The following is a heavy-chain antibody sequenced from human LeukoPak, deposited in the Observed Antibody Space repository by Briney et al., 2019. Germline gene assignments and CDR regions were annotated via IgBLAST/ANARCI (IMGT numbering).Heavy chain of an antibody. CDR3: AKSDYDILTGYPTFFDY. J-gene: IGHJ4*02. D-gene: IGHD3-9*01. CDR2: INHSGST. CDR1: GGSFSGYY. Sequence: PSETLSLTCAVYGGSFSGYYWSWIRQPPGKGLEWIGEINHSGSTNYNPSLKSRVTISVDTSKNQFSLKLSSVTAADTAVYYCAKSDYDILTGYPTFFDYWGQGTLVTVSS. V-gene: IGHV4-34*01.